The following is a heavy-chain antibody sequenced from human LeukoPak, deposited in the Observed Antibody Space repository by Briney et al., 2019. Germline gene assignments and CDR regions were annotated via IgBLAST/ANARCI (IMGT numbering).Heavy chain of an antibody. Sequence: PSETLSLTCTVSGGSISSYYWSWIRQPAGKGLEWIGRIYTSGSTNYNPSLKSRVTMSVDTSKNQFSLKLSSVTAADTAVYYCARDSVYSSSWCTGWFDPWGQGTLVTVSS. D-gene: IGHD6-13*01. CDR2: IYTSGST. CDR1: GGSISSYY. J-gene: IGHJ5*02. V-gene: IGHV4-4*07. CDR3: ARDSVYSSSWCTGWFDP.